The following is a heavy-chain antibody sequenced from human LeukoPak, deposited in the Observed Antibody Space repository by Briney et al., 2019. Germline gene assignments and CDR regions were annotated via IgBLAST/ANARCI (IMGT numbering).Heavy chain of an antibody. CDR1: GFTFSSYS. J-gene: IGHJ4*02. Sequence: GSLRLSCAASGFTFSSYSMNWIRQPPGKGLEWIGSIYYSGSTYYNPSLKSRVTISVDTSKNQFSLKLSSVTAADTAVYYCARHQYSSSSEIDYWGQGTLVTVSS. D-gene: IGHD6-6*01. CDR3: ARHQYSSSSEIDY. CDR2: IYYSGST. V-gene: IGHV4-39*01.